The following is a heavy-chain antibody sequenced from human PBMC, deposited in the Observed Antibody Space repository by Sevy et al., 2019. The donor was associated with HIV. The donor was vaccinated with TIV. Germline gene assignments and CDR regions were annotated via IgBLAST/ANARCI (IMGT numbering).Heavy chain of an antibody. J-gene: IGHJ6*02. D-gene: IGHD3-3*01. V-gene: IGHV3-53*01. CDR2: IFSGGST. CDR3: ARGMILEGSWCGMDV. Sequence: GGSLRLSCAVSGFTVSSNYMTWVRQAPGKGLEWVSVIFSGGSTYYADSVKGRFTISRDNSRNTLSLQMNSLGAEDMAVYYCARGMILEGSWCGMDVWGQGTTVTVSS. CDR1: GFTVSSNY.